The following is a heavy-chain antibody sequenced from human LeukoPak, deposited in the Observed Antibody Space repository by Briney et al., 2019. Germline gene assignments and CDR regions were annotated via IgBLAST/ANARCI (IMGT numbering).Heavy chain of an antibody. CDR3: AKDPTMVRGVIIRIRWFDP. D-gene: IGHD3-10*01. J-gene: IGHJ5*02. CDR1: GFTFSSYG. Sequence: PGGSLRLSCAASGFTFSSYGMHWVRQAPGKGLEWVSAISGSGGSTYYADSVKGRFTISRDNSKNTLYLQMNSLRAEDTAVYYCAKDPTMVRGVIIRIRWFDPWGQGTLVTVSS. CDR2: ISGSGGST. V-gene: IGHV3-23*01.